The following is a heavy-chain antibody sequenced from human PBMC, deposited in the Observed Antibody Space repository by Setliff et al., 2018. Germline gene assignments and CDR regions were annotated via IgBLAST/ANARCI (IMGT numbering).Heavy chain of an antibody. CDR2: VYSSIYSSGIT. Sequence: SETLSLTCTVSGGSMSSGPNYWSWIRQPAGRGLEWVGRVYSSIYSSGITSYNPSLKSRVTISMDTSKNQFSLGLTSVTAADTAVYYCARESAGDESVRHLYYTDVWGRGTTVTVSS. V-gene: IGHV4-61*02. J-gene: IGHJ6*03. CDR1: GGSMSSGPNY. CDR3: ARESAGDESVRHLYYTDV. D-gene: IGHD1-1*01.